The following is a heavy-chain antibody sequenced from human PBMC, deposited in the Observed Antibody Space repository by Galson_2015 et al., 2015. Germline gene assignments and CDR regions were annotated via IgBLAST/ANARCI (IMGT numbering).Heavy chain of an antibody. CDR3: VTQRARGIDWFDP. J-gene: IGHJ5*02. Sequence: TLSLTCSVSGGSISSRSYYWGWVRQPPGKGLEWIGNIYYNGQTYYNPSLKSRVTISADASENQFSLNLTSVTDADTAPYYCVTQRARGIDWFDPWGQGTPVTVSS. D-gene: IGHD3-10*01. CDR2: IYYNGQT. CDR1: GGSISSRSYY. V-gene: IGHV4-39*01.